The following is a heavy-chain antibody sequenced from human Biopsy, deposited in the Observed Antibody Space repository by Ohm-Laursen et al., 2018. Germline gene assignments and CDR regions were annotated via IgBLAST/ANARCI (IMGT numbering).Heavy chain of an antibody. Sequence: SLRLSCTASGFDFSDYSMSWVRQAPGKGLELVSTIGNTGATFYADSVKGRFTVSRDNSKNTVYLQMNSLRAEDTAVYYCARDRREHYQFDHWGQGTRVTVSS. CDR1: GFDFSDYS. J-gene: IGHJ4*02. D-gene: IGHD1-26*01. V-gene: IGHV3-69-1*01. CDR3: ARDRREHYQFDH. CDR2: IGNTGAT.